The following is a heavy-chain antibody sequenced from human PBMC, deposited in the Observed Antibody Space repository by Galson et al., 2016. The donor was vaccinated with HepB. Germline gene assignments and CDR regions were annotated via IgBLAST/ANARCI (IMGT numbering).Heavy chain of an antibody. CDR2: LSYDGSDK. V-gene: IGHV3-30*18. J-gene: IGHJ4*02. Sequence: SLRLSCAASGFSFNSYGMHWVRQAPGKGLEWVAVLSYDGSDKYHADSVRGRFTISRDNSKNTLYLQMNSLRTEDTAVYYCTKDLGHSVDEGFDSWGRGTLVTVSS. CDR1: GFSFNSYG. D-gene: IGHD5/OR15-5a*01. CDR3: TKDLGHSVDEGFDS.